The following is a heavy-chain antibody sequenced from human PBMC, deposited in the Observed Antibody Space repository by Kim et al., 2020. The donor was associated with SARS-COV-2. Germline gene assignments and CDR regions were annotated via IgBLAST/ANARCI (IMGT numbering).Heavy chain of an antibody. J-gene: IGHJ4*02. CDR3: ARSGNGYNAFGI. CDR1: GFTFSDSD. D-gene: IGHD5-12*01. V-gene: IGHV3-11*01. Sequence: GGSLRLSCAASGFTFSDSDMNWVRQAPGKGLEWLSFISSRGESIFYADSVEGRFTISRDNAKNLLYLQMNYLRDEDTAVYYCARSGNGYNAFGIWGQGVLVTVSS. CDR2: ISSRGESI.